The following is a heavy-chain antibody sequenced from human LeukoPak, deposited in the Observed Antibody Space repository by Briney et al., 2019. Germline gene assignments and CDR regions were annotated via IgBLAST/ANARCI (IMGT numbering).Heavy chain of an antibody. CDR3: ARRRYSGSYHYFDY. V-gene: IGHV1-18*01. Sequence: ASVKVSCKASGYTFTSYGISWVRQAPGQGLEWMGWISAYNGNINYAQKLQGRVTMTTDTSTSTAYMELRSLRSDDTAVYYCARRRYSGSYHYFDYWGQGTLVTVSS. CDR2: ISAYNGNI. D-gene: IGHD1-26*01. J-gene: IGHJ4*02. CDR1: GYTFTSYG.